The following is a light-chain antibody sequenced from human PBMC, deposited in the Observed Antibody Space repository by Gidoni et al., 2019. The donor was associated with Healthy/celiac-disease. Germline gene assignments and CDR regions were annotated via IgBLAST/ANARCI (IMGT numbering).Light chain of an antibody. CDR1: QSVLYSSNNKNY. J-gene: IGKJ1*01. CDR2: WAS. V-gene: IGKV4-1*01. Sequence: IVMPQSPDSLAVSLGERATINCKSSQSVLYSSNNKNYLAWYQQKPGQPPKLLIYWASTRESGVPDRFSGSGSGTGFTLTISSLQAEDVAVYYCQQYYSTPPTFGQGTKVEIK. CDR3: QQYYSTPPT.